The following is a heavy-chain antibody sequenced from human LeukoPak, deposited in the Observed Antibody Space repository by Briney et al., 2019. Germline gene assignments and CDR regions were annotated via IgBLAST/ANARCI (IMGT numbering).Heavy chain of an antibody. CDR2: INPNSGGT. J-gene: IGHJ4*02. Sequence: ASVKVSCKASGYTFTGYYMQWVRQAPGQGLEWMGWINPNSGGTNYAQKFQGRVTMTRDTSISTAYMELSRLRSDDTAEYYCARYCSGGSCYSALDYWGQGTLVTVSS. CDR1: GYTFTGYY. CDR3: ARYCSGGSCYSALDY. D-gene: IGHD2-15*01. V-gene: IGHV1-2*02.